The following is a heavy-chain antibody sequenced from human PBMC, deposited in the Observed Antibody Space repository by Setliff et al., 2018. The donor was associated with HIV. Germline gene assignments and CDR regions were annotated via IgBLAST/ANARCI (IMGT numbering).Heavy chain of an antibody. J-gene: IGHJ3*02. CDR2: MYYSGST. Sequence: SETLSLTCTVSGVSMSSTSYYWGWIRQPPGKGLEWIGSMYYSGSTYHNPSLKSRVTISADTSKNQFSLNLSSVTAADTAVYYCARDRRTYYYDSSGYSPPLRAFDIWGQGTMVTVSS. CDR3: ARDRRTYYYDSSGYSPPLRAFDI. V-gene: IGHV4-39*07. CDR1: GVSMSSTSYY. D-gene: IGHD3-22*01.